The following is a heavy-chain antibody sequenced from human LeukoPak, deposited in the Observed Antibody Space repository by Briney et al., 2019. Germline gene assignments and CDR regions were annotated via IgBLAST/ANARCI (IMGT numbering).Heavy chain of an antibody. V-gene: IGHV3-23*01. Sequence: GGSLRLSCAASGFTFDDYAMSWVRQAPGKGLEWVSGISGSGGGTYYADSVKGRFTISRDNSQNTLYLQMNSLGADDTAIYYCARGRIGPDYWGQGTLVTVSS. CDR2: ISGSGGGT. D-gene: IGHD3/OR15-3a*01. CDR1: GFTFDDYA. CDR3: ARGRIGPDY. J-gene: IGHJ4*02.